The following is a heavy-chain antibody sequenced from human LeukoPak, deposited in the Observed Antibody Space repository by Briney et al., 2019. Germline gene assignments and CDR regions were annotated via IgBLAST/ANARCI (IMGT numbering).Heavy chain of an antibody. D-gene: IGHD6-19*01. CDR1: GFTFSSYG. CDR3: ARYSTVAGFDY. CDR2: ISYDGSNQ. Sequence: GGSLRLSCAASGFTFSSYGMHWVRQAPGKGLEWVAVISYDGSNQYYAGSVKGRFTISRDNSKNTLYLQMNSLRAEDTAVYYCARYSTVAGFDYWGQGTLVTVSS. V-gene: IGHV3-30*03. J-gene: IGHJ4*02.